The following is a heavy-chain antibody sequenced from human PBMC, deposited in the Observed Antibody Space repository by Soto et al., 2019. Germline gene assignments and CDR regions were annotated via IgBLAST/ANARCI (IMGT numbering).Heavy chain of an antibody. V-gene: IGHV5-10-1*01. D-gene: IGHD3-3*01. J-gene: IGHJ6*02. CDR2: IDPSDSYT. CDR3: ASVLRFLSGMDV. CDR1: GYSFTSYW. Sequence: PGESLKISCKGSGYSFTSYWISWVRQMPGKGLEWMGRIDPSDSYTNYSPSFQGHVTISADKSISTAYLQWSSLKASDTAMYYCASVLRFLSGMDVWGQGTTVTVSS.